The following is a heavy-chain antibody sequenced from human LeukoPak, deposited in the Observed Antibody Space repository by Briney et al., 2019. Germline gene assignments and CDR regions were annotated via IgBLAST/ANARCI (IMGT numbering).Heavy chain of an antibody. CDR1: GFTFSRYA. CDR3: ASLPLWFGELSLYYYYYGRDV. V-gene: IGHV3-23*01. CDR2: ISGSGAST. J-gene: IGHJ6*02. Sequence: GGSLRLSCAASGFTFSRYAMSWVRQAPGKGLEWVSAISGSGASTYYADSVKGGFTISRDNSMNTLYLQMNSLRAEDTAVYYCASLPLWFGELSLYYYYYGRDVWGQGTTVTVSS. D-gene: IGHD3-10*01.